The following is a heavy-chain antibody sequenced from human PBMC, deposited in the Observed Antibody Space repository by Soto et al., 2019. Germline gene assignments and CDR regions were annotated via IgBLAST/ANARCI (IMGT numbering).Heavy chain of an antibody. Sequence: PGGSLRLSCAASGFMFSTYTMHWVRQAPGKGLECVSGISSNGGSTYYANSVKGRFTISRDNSKNTLYLQMGSLRAEGTAVYYCAKEWVYDSSGWSFDYWGQGTLVTVSS. D-gene: IGHD3-22*01. CDR1: GFMFSTYT. CDR3: AKEWVYDSSGWSFDY. V-gene: IGHV3-64*01. J-gene: IGHJ4*02. CDR2: ISSNGGST.